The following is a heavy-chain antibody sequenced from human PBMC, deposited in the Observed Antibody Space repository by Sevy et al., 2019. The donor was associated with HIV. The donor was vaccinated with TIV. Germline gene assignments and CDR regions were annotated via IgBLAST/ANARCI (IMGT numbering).Heavy chain of an antibody. CDR1: GGSISSGDYY. D-gene: IGHD6-19*01. Sequence: SETLSLTCTVSGGSISSGDYYWSWIRQPPGKGLEWIGSIYYSGSTYYNPSLKSRVTISVDTSKNQFSLKLSSVTAADTAVYYCAREGSGWVNWFDPWGQGTLVTVSS. CDR3: AREGSGWVNWFDP. CDR2: IYYSGST. V-gene: IGHV4-30-4*01. J-gene: IGHJ5*02.